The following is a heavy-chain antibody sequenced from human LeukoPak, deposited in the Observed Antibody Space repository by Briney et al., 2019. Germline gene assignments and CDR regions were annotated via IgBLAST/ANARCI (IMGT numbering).Heavy chain of an antibody. D-gene: IGHD3-10*01. CDR1: GGSISGYY. Sequence: SETLSLTCTVSGGSISGYYWSWIRQPPGKGLEWIGEINHSGSTNYNPSLKSRVTISVDTSKNQFSLKLSSVTAADTAVYYCARRYGSGSYYHYYYYYMDVWGKGTTVTISS. J-gene: IGHJ6*03. V-gene: IGHV4-34*01. CDR2: INHSGST. CDR3: ARRYGSGSYYHYYYYYMDV.